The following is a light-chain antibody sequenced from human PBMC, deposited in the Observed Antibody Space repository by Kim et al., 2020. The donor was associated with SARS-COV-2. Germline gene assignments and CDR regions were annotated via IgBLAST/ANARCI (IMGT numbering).Light chain of an antibody. V-gene: IGKV1-5*03. CDR3: QQYRSYPWT. CDR1: RSVDGL. J-gene: IGKJ1*01. Sequence: ASGGDRVTITCRASRSVDGLVAWYQQKPGQAPKLLIYEASTLKSGVPSRFTGSGSGTEFTLIISSLQPDDFATYYCQQYRSYPWTFGQGTKVDIK. CDR2: EAS.